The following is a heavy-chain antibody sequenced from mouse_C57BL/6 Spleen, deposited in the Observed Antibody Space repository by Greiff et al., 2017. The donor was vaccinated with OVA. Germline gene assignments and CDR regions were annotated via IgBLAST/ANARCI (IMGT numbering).Heavy chain of an antibody. CDR2: IYPSASET. D-gene: IGHD2-12*01. Sequence: QVQLQQPGAELVRPGSSVKLSCKASGYTFTSYWMDWVKQRPGQGLEWIGNIYPSASETHYNQKFKDKATLTVDKSSSTAYMQLSSLTSEDAAVYYCAREWTYDSGPCWSQGTLVAVSA. V-gene: IGHV1-61*01. J-gene: IGHJ3*01. CDR3: AREWTYDSGPC. CDR1: GYTFTSYW.